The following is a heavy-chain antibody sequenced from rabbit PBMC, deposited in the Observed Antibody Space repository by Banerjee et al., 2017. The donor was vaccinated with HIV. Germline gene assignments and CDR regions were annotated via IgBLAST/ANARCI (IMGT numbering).Heavy chain of an antibody. V-gene: IGHV1S45*01. CDR1: GFSFSSRYW. CDR3: ARDWGAYAGHGYATGWLDL. D-gene: IGHD6-1*01. Sequence: QEQLEESGGDLVKPEGSLTLTCTASGFSFSSRYWICWVRQAPGKGLEWIGCMNAGTSGGSYYARWAKGRFTISKTSSTTVTLQMTSLTAADTATYFCARDWGAYAGHGYATGWLDLWGQGTLVHRL. J-gene: IGHJ5*01. CDR2: MNAGTSGGS.